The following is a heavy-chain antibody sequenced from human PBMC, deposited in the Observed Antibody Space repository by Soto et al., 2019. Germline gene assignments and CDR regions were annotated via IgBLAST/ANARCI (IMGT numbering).Heavy chain of an antibody. CDR2: IYYSGST. Sequence: SETLSLTCTVSGGSISSSSYYWGWIRQPPGKGLEWIGSIYYSGSTYHNPSLKSRVTISVDTSKNQFSLKLSSVTAADTAVYYCASSITIFGVVGFDYWGQGTLVTVSS. V-gene: IGHV4-39*01. D-gene: IGHD3-3*01. CDR1: GGSISSSSYY. J-gene: IGHJ4*02. CDR3: ASSITIFGVVGFDY.